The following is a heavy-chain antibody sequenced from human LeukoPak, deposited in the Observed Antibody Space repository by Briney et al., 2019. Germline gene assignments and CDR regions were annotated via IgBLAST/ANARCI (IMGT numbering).Heavy chain of an antibody. V-gene: IGHV4-4*02. CDR1: GGSISSNNW. J-gene: IGHJ4*02. Sequence: KASETLSLTCAVSGGSISSNNWWSWVRQPPGKGLEWIGEIFHTGSTTYNPSLASRVTISVDKSKNQFSLELTSVTAADTAVYYCASSSRAGRSDYWGQGTLVTVSS. D-gene: IGHD6-19*01. CDR2: IFHTGST. CDR3: ASSSRAGRSDY.